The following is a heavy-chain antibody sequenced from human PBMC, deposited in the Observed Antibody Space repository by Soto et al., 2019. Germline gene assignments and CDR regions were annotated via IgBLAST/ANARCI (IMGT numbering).Heavy chain of an antibody. D-gene: IGHD6-13*01. CDR2: IYYSGTT. CDR1: GGSISSGAYY. CDR3: ARRGEAAAELEYNWFDP. Sequence: TSETLSLTCTVSGGSISSGAYYWSWVRQNPGKGLEWIGYIYYSGTTYYNPSLKSRVTISVDTSKNQFSLKLSSVTAADTAVYYCARRGEAAAELEYNWFDPWGQGTLVTVSS. V-gene: IGHV4-30-4*01. J-gene: IGHJ5*02.